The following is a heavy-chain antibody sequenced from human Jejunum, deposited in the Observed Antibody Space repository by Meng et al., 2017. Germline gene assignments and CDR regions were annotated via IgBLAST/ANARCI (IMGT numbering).Heavy chain of an antibody. D-gene: IGHD5-12*01. CDR1: GFSLSTVGEA. V-gene: IGHV2-5*02. CDR2: TYWDDDK. Sequence: HITWKESGPTLVKPTQTLTLTCTFSGFSLSTVGEAVGWIRQPPGKALDWLALTYWDDDKRYSPSLKSRLTITKDTSKNQVVLTMAHMDPVDTATYYCAHRRRNSGYDNPYYFDFWGQGTLVTVSS. CDR3: AHRRRNSGYDNPYYFDF. J-gene: IGHJ4*02.